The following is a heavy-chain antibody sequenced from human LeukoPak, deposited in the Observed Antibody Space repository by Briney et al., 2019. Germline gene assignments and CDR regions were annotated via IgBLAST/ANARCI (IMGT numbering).Heavy chain of an antibody. CDR3: AVGSGWLSDS. CDR2: INQDGSDK. J-gene: IGHJ4*02. D-gene: IGHD6-19*01. Sequence: PGGSLRLSCGVSGLTSTTYWMNWVRQAPGKGLEWVANINQDGSDKHYVGSVKGRFSVSGDYAKKSLYLQMNNLRDDDTAVYYCAVGSGWLSDSWSQGALVTVSS. V-gene: IGHV3-7*03. CDR1: GLTSTTYW.